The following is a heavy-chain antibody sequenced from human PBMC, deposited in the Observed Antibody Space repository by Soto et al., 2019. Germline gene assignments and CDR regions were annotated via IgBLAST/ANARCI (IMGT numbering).Heavy chain of an antibody. CDR3: ARESIVVNQVGRDYYYGMEV. CDR2: IIPIFGTA. Sequence: ASVKVSCKASGGTFSSYAISWVRQAPGQGLEWMGGIIPIFGTANYAQKFQGRVTITADESTSTAYMELSSLRSEDTAVYYCARESIVVNQVGRDYYYGMEVWGQGTTVTVSS. D-gene: IGHD2-21*01. V-gene: IGHV1-69*13. J-gene: IGHJ6*02. CDR1: GGTFSSYA.